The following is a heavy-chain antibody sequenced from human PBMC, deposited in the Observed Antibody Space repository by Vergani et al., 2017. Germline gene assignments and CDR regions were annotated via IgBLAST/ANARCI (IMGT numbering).Heavy chain of an antibody. CDR1: GVSITGGSYY. CDR3: ARGAYEAYFDY. Sequence: QVQLQQSGPGLVNPSQTLSLTCSVSGVSITGGSYYWNWMRQSAEKGLEWIGRIFTRGSTDYNPSLKGRVTISFDMSKNQFSLKLNSVTAADTAVYYCARGAYEAYFDYWGQGTLVTVSS. CDR2: IFTRGST. V-gene: IGHV4-61*02. D-gene: IGHD3-16*01. J-gene: IGHJ4*02.